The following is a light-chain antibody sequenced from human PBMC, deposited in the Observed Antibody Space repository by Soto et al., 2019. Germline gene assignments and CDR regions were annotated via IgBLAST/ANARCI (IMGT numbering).Light chain of an antibody. CDR3: QQYNSFIWT. CDR2: KAS. V-gene: IGKV1-5*03. CDR1: QSISSW. J-gene: IGKJ1*01. Sequence: DIQMTQSPSTLSASVGDRVTIICRASQSISSWLAWYQQKPGKAPKLLISKASNLDSGVPSRFSGSGSGTEFSLTISSLQPEDFETYYCQQYNSFIWTFGRGTKVDIK.